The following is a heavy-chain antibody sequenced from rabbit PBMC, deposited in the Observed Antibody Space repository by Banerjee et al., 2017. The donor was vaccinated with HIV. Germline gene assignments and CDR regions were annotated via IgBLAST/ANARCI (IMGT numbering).Heavy chain of an antibody. CDR3: ARDLAGVIGWNFNL. V-gene: IGHV1S40*01. J-gene: IGHJ4*01. CDR2: IYVGSSGST. Sequence: QSLEESGGDLVTPGGTLTLTCTAAGFTSRSYHRCWVRQAPGKGLEWIACIYVGSSGSTYYANWAKCRFTISKASWTTVTLQMTSLTAADTATYFCARDLAGVIGWNFNLWGQGTLVTVS. D-gene: IGHD4-1*01. CDR1: GFTSRSYH.